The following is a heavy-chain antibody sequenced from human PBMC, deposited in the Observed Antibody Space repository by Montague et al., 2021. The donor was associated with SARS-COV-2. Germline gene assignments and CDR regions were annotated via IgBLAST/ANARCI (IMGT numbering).Heavy chain of an antibody. V-gene: IGHV4-34*01. CDR2: ISHGGGT. CDR3: ASHCGGGRCYFGMDV. J-gene: IGHJ6*02. Sequence: SETLSLTRDVYGGSFSSYWSWIRQPPGRGLEWVGQISHGGGTNYNPSLQSRVTISVDTSKNQVSLKLSSVTAADTAVYYCASHCGGGRCYFGMDVWGQGTTVTVSS. D-gene: IGHD2-15*01. CDR1: GGSFSSY.